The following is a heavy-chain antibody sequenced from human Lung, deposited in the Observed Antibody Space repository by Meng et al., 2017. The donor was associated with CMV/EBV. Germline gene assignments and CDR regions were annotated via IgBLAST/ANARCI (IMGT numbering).Heavy chain of an antibody. J-gene: IGHJ6*02. CDR1: AFTSIGYA. Sequence: GGSXRPXXPPAAFTSIGYAMHWVSQAPGKGLGWVSVTPYDGSNLHYTDSVKGRFTISRDNSGDTLYLQMNSLRPEDPATYNCAREDQYQLLRQGVDDYYHGLDAWGQGXPVTVSS. D-gene: IGHD2-2*01. CDR2: TPYDGSNL. V-gene: IGHV3-30*04. CDR3: AREDQYQLLRQGVDDYYHGLDA.